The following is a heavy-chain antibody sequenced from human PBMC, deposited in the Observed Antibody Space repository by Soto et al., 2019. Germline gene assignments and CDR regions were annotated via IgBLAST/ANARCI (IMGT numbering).Heavy chain of an antibody. D-gene: IGHD2-8*01. V-gene: IGHV1-18*01. CDR3: ARDIESVTAKHFFYYYAMDV. CDR2: VSANNGHT. Sequence: ASVRVSCKASGFTFRNYGLNWVRQAPGQGLEWMGWVSANNGHTNYAQNLQGRVSMTTDTSTSTAYMELRGLRFDDTAVYYCARDIESVTAKHFFYYYAMDVWGQGTTVTSP. J-gene: IGHJ6*02. CDR1: GFTFRNYG.